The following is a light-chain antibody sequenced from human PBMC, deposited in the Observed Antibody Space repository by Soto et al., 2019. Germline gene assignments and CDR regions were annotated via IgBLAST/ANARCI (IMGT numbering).Light chain of an antibody. V-gene: IGLV2-14*01. J-gene: IGLJ2*01. CDR3: SSYTSSSTLV. CDR2: EVS. CDR1: SSDVGKYDY. Sequence: QSALTQPPSASGSPGQSVTISCTGTSSDVGKYDYVSWFRHHPGKAPKLMIYEVSNRPSGVSNRFSGSKSGNTASLTISGLQAEDEADYYCSSYTSSSTLVFGGGTQLTVL.